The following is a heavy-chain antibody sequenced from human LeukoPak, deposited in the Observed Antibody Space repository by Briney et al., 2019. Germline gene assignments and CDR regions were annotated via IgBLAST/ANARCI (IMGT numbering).Heavy chain of an antibody. CDR1: GGSISSYY. D-gene: IGHD3-16*02. Sequence: SETLALTCTVSGGSISSYYWSWIRQPPGKGLEWIGYIYYSGSTNYNPSLKSRVTISVDTSKNQFSLKLSSVTAADTAVYYCARYVWGSYPTFEDYWGQGTLVTVSS. J-gene: IGHJ4*02. CDR3: ARYVWGSYPTFEDY. V-gene: IGHV4-59*01. CDR2: IYYSGST.